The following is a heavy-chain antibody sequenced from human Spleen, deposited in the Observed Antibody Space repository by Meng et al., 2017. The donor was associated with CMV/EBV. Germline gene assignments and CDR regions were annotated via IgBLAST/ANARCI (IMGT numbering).Heavy chain of an antibody. CDR1: DYSFTSYG. D-gene: IGHD2-15*01. V-gene: IGHV1-18*01. CDR2: INTYKGNT. CDR3: ARGGDGGKLGYYGMDV. Sequence: ASVKVSCKTSDYSFTSYGISWVRQAPGQGLEWMGSINTYKGNTNYAQNFQGRVTMTTDTSTSTAYMELRSLRSEDTAVYYCARGGDGGKLGYYGMDVWGQGTTVTVSS. J-gene: IGHJ6*02.